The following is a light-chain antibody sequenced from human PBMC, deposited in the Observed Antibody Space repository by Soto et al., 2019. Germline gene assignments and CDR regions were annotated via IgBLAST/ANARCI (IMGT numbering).Light chain of an antibody. CDR1: QSISDW. Sequence: DIQMTQSPSTVSASIGDRVTITCRASQSISDWLAWYQQKPGKAPKLLIKRASSLESGVPSRFSASGSGTEFTLTIISLQPADFATYHYQQYYIYWTFGQGTKVEIK. V-gene: IGKV1-5*03. CDR2: RAS. J-gene: IGKJ1*01. CDR3: QQYYIYWT.